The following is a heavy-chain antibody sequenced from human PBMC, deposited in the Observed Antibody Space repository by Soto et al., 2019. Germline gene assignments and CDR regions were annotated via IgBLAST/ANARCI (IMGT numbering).Heavy chain of an antibody. CDR3: ARASTRREYSGYDFFAFDI. D-gene: IGHD5-12*01. CDR1: GFTFSSYD. J-gene: IGHJ3*02. Sequence: GGSLRLSCAASGFTFSSYDMHWVRQATGKGLEWVSAIGTAGDTYYPGSVKGRFTISRENAKNSLYLQMNSLRAGDTAVYYCARASTRREYSGYDFFAFDIWGQGTMVTVSS. V-gene: IGHV3-13*01. CDR2: IGTAGDT.